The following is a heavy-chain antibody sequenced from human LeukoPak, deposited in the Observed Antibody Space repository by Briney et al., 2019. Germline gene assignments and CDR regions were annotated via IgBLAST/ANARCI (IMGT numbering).Heavy chain of an antibody. CDR2: IYSGGST. V-gene: IGHV3-66*01. J-gene: IGHJ4*02. Sequence: PGGSLRLSCAVSGFSVNINYMSWVRQAPGKGLEWVSVIYSGGSTYYADSVKGRFTISRDNSKNTLYLQMNSLRAEDTAVYYCAITFAGYSGYDEEADYWGQGTLVTVSS. CDR1: GFSVNINY. CDR3: AITFAGYSGYDEEADY. D-gene: IGHD5-12*01.